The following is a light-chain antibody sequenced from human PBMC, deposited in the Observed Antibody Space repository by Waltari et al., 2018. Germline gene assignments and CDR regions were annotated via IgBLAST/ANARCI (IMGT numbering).Light chain of an antibody. CDR1: SSDVGGYDY. V-gene: IGLV2-14*03. J-gene: IGLJ1*01. CDR2: DVS. Sequence: QSALTQPASVSGSPGQSITISCTGTSSDVGGYDYVSWYQQHPGKAPKLILYDVSNRPLAVSHRFSGSKSGNTASLTISGLPADDEAEYYCGSYTSSTTLAFGTGTKVTVL. CDR3: GSYTSSTTLA.